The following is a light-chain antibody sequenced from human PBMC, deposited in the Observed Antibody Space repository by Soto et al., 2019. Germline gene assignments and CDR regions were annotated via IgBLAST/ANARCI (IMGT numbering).Light chain of an antibody. V-gene: IGLV2-14*01. J-gene: IGLJ1*01. CDR1: SSDVGGYNY. Sequence: QSALTQPASVSGSPGQSITISCTGTSSDVGGYNYVSWYQQHPGKAPKLMIYEVSNRPSGVSNRFSGSKSGNTASLTIPGLQAEDEADYYCSSYTSTSTLYVFGPGTKVTVL. CDR2: EVS. CDR3: SSYTSTSTLYV.